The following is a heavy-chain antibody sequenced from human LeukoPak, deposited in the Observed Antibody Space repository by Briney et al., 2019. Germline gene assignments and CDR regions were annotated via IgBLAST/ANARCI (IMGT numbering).Heavy chain of an antibody. D-gene: IGHD3-22*01. Sequence: GASVKVSCKASGGTFSSYAISWVRQAPGRGLEWMGGIIPIFGTANYAQKFQGRVTITADESTSTAYMELSSLRSEDTAVYYCARASYYCYDSSGYTYWGQGTLVTVSS. CDR3: ARASYYCYDSSGYTY. CDR1: GGTFSSYA. J-gene: IGHJ4*02. V-gene: IGHV1-69*13. CDR2: IIPIFGTA.